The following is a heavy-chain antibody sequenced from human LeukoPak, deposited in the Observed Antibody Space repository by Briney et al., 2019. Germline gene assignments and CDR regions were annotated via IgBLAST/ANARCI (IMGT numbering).Heavy chain of an antibody. Sequence: GGSLRPSCTTAGFNFGDYNMNWVRQAPGKGQEWVGYIRAKTHDGTADYAASVKGRFTISRDDSKSIAYLQMTGLKSEDTAVYYCTRGQLYPCGPEFDFWGQGTLVTVSS. CDR2: IRAKTHDGTA. D-gene: IGHD2-2*02. CDR1: GFNFGDYN. V-gene: IGHV3-49*04. J-gene: IGHJ4*02. CDR3: TRGQLYPCGPEFDF.